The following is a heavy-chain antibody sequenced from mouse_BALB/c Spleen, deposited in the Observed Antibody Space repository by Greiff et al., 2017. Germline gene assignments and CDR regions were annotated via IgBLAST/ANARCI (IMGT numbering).Heavy chain of an antibody. Sequence: QVQLQQSGPELVKPGASVKISCKASGYAFSSSWMNWVKQRPGQGLEWIGRIYPGDGDTNYNGKFKGKATLTADKSSSTAYMQLSSLTSVDSAVYFCAEAWFAYWGQGTLVTVSA. CDR1: GYAFSSSW. J-gene: IGHJ3*01. V-gene: IGHV1-82*01. CDR3: AEAWFAY. CDR2: IYPGDGDT.